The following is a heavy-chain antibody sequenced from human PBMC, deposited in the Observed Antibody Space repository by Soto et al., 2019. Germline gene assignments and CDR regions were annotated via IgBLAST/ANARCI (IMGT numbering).Heavy chain of an antibody. J-gene: IGHJ3*02. CDR2: ISGSGGST. D-gene: IGHD3-9*01. V-gene: IGHV3-23*01. CDR1: GFTFSSYA. CDR3: AKGDGGLRYFDWLGTDAFDI. Sequence: EVQLLESGGGLVQPGGSLRLSCAASGFTFSSYAMSWVRQAPGKGLEWVSAISGSGGSTYYADSVKGRFTISRDNSKNTLYLQMNSLRAEDTAVYYCAKGDGGLRYFDWLGTDAFDIWGQGTMVTVSS.